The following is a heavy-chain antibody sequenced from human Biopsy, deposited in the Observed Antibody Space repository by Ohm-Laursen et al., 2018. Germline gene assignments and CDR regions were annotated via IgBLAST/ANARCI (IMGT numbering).Heavy chain of an antibody. D-gene: IGHD6-13*01. CDR3: VRGSEFEGSNWPVDY. CDR2: IKQDGSEK. Sequence: SLRLSCAASGFTFRNYWMTWVRQAPGKGLEWVANIKQDGSEKYSVDSEKGRFTISRDNAKNSLYLQMNSLRAEDTAVYYCVRGSEFEGSNWPVDYWGQGTLVTVSS. V-gene: IGHV3-7*01. CDR1: GFTFRNYW. J-gene: IGHJ4*02.